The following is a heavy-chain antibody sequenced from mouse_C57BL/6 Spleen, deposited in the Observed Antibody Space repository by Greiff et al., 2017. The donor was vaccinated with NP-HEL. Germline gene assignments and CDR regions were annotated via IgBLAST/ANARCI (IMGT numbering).Heavy chain of an antibody. CDR1: GFSLSTSGMG. V-gene: IGHV8-12*01. D-gene: IGHD3-2*02. Sequence: QVTLKECGPGILQSSQTLSLTCSFSGFSLSTSGMGVSWIRQPSGKGLEWLAHIYWDDDKRYNPSLKSRLTISKDTSRNQVFLKITSVDTADTATYYCARRADSSGLYYFDYWGQGTTLTVSS. CDR2: IYWDDDK. CDR3: ARRADSSGLYYFDY. J-gene: IGHJ2*01.